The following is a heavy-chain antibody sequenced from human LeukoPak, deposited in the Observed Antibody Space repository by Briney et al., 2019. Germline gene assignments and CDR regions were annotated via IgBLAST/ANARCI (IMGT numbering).Heavy chain of an antibody. Sequence: QSGGSLRLSCAASGFTFSNYGMHWVRQAPGKGLEWVALISYDGSNKYYADSVKGRFTISRDNSKNTLYLQMISLRAEDTAVYYCANYGSVSYFAYWGQGTLVIVSS. CDR1: GFTFSNYG. CDR3: ANYGSVSYFAY. J-gene: IGHJ4*02. V-gene: IGHV3-30*18. CDR2: ISYDGSNK. D-gene: IGHD3-10*01.